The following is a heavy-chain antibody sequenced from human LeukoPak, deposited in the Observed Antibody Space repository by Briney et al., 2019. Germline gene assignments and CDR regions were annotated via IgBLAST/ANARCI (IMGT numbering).Heavy chain of an antibody. J-gene: IGHJ6*03. Sequence: SETLSLTCAVYGGSFSGYYWSWIRQPPGKGLEWIGEINHSGSTNYYPSLKSRVTISVDTSKNQFSLKLSSVTAADTAVYYCARGVPAAMLYYYYYYMDVWGKGTTVTVSS. CDR2: INHSGST. V-gene: IGHV4-34*01. CDR1: GGSFSGYY. CDR3: ARGVPAAMLYYYYYYMDV. D-gene: IGHD2-2*01.